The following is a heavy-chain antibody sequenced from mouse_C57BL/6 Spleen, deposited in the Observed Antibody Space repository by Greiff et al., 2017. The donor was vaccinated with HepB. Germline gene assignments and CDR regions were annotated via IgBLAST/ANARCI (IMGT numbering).Heavy chain of an antibody. J-gene: IGHJ4*01. CDR1: GYTFTEYT. D-gene: IGHD3-2*02. Sequence: VQLQQSGAELVKPGASVKLSCKASGYTFTEYTIHWVKQRSGQGLEWIGWFYPGSGSIKYNEKFKDKATLTADKSSSTVYMELSRLTSEDSAVYFCARHEGPSAQATGYYAMDYWGQGTSVTVSS. V-gene: IGHV1-62-2*01. CDR3: ARHEGPSAQATGYYAMDY. CDR2: FYPGSGSI.